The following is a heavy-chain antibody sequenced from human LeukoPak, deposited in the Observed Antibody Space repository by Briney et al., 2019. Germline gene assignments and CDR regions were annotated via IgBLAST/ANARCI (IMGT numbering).Heavy chain of an antibody. Sequence: ETLSLTCTVSGGSISSYYWSWIRQPPGKGLEWVSVLYSGGGAYYADSVKDRFTISRDYSQNTLLLQMNSLRAEDTALYYCARGKTSDDIVEDAFDIWGQGTMVAVSS. CDR2: LYSGGGA. CDR1: GGSISSYY. V-gene: IGHV3-66*01. D-gene: IGHD2-15*01. CDR3: ARGKTSDDIVEDAFDI. J-gene: IGHJ3*02.